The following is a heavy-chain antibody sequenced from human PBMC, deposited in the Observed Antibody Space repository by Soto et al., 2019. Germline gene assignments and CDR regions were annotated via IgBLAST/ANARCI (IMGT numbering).Heavy chain of an antibody. Sequence: QLQLQESGSGLVKPSQTLSLTCAVSGGSISSGGYSWSWIRQPPGKGLEWIGYIYHSGSTYYNPSLKSRVTISVDRSKNQSSLKLSSATAADTAVYYCARAHYGDYGYGMDVWGQGTTVTVSS. J-gene: IGHJ6*02. CDR2: IYHSGST. CDR3: ARAHYGDYGYGMDV. D-gene: IGHD4-17*01. V-gene: IGHV4-30-2*01. CDR1: GGSISSGGYS.